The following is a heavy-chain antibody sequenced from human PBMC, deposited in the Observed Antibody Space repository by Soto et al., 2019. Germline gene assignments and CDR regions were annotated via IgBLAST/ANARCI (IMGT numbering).Heavy chain of an antibody. CDR3: VRVGVGIGNHFDS. J-gene: IGHJ4*02. V-gene: IGHV4-59*12. CDR1: NGSISGFY. D-gene: IGHD1-26*01. CDR2: IHYSGRT. Sequence: SSETLSLTCSVSNGSISGFYWTWIRQPPGKILEWIGYIHYSGRTDYNPSLTSRATMSVDTSKNQFSLNLKSITAADTAVYYCVRVGVGIGNHFDSWGRGTLVTVSS.